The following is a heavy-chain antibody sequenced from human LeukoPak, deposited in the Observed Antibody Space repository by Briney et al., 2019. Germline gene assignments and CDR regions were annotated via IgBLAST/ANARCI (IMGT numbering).Heavy chain of an antibody. CDR1: GFTFSSYA. J-gene: IGHJ3*02. CDR3: AKDPPRSRAIVDAFDI. V-gene: IGHV3-23*01. D-gene: IGHD3-22*01. CDR2: ISNSGSST. Sequence: GGSLRLSCAASGFTFSSYAMRWVRQDPGKGVGWVSVISNSGSSTDYADSAKGRVTISRDNSQNTLYLQKNSVRAEDTAVYYCAKDPPRSRAIVDAFDIWGQGRLVTVSS.